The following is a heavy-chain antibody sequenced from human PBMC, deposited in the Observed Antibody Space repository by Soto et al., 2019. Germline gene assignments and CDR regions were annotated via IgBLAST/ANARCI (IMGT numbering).Heavy chain of an antibody. Sequence: QVQLVQSGAEVKKPGSSVKVSCKASGGTFSSYAISWVRQAPGQGLEWMGGIIPIFGTTNYAQKFQGRVTITADESTSPAYMELSSLRSEATAVYYCASLLPAGRSADYWCQGTLVTVSS. J-gene: IGHJ4*02. CDR3: ASLLPAGRSADY. CDR1: GGTFSSYA. CDR2: IIPIFGTT. D-gene: IGHD6-13*01. V-gene: IGHV1-69*01.